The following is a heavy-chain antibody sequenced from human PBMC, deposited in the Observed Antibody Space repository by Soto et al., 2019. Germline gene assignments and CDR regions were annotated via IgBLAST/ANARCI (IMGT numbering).Heavy chain of an antibody. CDR2: IIPIFGTA. Sequence: GASLKVSFQASGGTLSSYAISWVRQAPGQGLEWMGGIIPIFGTANYAQKFQGRVTMTRDTSTSTVYMELSSLRSEDTAVYYCARDLSRVAAAGTIDYWGQGTLVTVSS. CDR1: GGTLSSYA. CDR3: ARDLSRVAAAGTIDY. D-gene: IGHD6-13*01. J-gene: IGHJ4*02. V-gene: IGHV1-69*05.